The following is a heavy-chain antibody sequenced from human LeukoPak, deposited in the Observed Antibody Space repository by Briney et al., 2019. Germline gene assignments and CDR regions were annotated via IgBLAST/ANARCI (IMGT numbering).Heavy chain of an antibody. Sequence: SETLSLTCTVSGGSISSYYWSWIRQPPGKGLEWIGYIYYSGSTNYNPSLKSRVTISVDTSKNQFSLKLSSVTAADTAVYYCAKDPRPDYYDSIHYWFDPWGQGTLVTVSS. V-gene: IGHV4-59*01. CDR2: IYYSGST. J-gene: IGHJ5*02. D-gene: IGHD3-22*01. CDR1: GGSISSYY. CDR3: AKDPRPDYYDSIHYWFDP.